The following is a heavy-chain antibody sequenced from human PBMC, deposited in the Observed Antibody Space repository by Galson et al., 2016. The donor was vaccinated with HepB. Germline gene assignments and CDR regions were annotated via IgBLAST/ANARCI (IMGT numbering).Heavy chain of an antibody. CDR2: GNPRTGST. V-gene: IGHV1-46*01. D-gene: IGHD1-1*01. CDR1: GYTFINYY. CDR3: ARDRGWNSLKGYGMDV. J-gene: IGHJ6*02. Sequence: SVKVSCKASGYTFINYYMHWVRQAPGQGLEWMGRGNPRTGSTSYAQKFQDRVTVTRDTSTSTVYMELSSLRSEDTAVYYCARDRGWNSLKGYGMDVWGQRTTVTVSS.